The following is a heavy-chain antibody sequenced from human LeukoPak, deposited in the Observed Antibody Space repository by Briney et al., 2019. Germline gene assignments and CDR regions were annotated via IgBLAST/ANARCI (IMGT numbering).Heavy chain of an antibody. J-gene: IGHJ4*02. CDR3: ARRFRD. Sequence: GGSLRLSCTASGFTFDSYAMSWVRQAPGKGLEWVSYIKHDGSLKTYADSVKGRFTISRDDTRNSLSLQMNSLRPEDTAIYYCARRFRDWGQGILVTVSA. V-gene: IGHV3-7*01. CDR1: GFTFDSYA. CDR2: IKHDGSLK.